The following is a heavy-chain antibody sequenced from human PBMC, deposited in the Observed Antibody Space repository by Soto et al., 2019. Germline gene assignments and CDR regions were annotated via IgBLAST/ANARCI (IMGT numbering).Heavy chain of an antibody. V-gene: IGHV1-69*13. CDR2: IIPIFGTA. D-gene: IGHD1-26*01. J-gene: IGHJ4*02. CDR3: ARDAAVGLFDY. CDR1: GYTFTNFG. Sequence: ASVKVSCKASGYTFTNFGISWVRQAPGQGLEWMGGIIPIFGTANYAQKFQGRVTITADESTSTAYMELRSLRSDDTAVYYCARDAAVGLFDYWGQGTLVTVSS.